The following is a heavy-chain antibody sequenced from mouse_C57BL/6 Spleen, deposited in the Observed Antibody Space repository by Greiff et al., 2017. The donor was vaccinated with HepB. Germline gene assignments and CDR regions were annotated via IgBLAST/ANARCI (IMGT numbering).Heavy chain of an antibody. CDR2: ISNGGSST. CDR1: GFTFSDYY. D-gene: IGHD2-5*01. V-gene: IGHV5-12*01. CDR3: ARQGSNYGIAY. Sequence: EVMLVESGGGLVQPGGSLKLSCAASGFTFSDYYMYWVRQTPEKRLEWVAYISNGGSSTYYPDTVKGRFTSSRDNAKNTLYLQMSRLKSEDTAMYYCARQGSNYGIAYWGQGTLVTVSA. J-gene: IGHJ3*01.